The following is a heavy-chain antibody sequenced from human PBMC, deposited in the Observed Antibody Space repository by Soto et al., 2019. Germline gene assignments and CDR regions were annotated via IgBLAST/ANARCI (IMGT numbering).Heavy chain of an antibody. CDR2: ISAYSDYP. J-gene: IGHJ4*02. D-gene: IGHD1-7*01. Sequence: QIQLVQSGAEVKKPGASVKVSCKASGYTFTDHGISWVRQAPGQGLEWMGWISAYSDYPAYSQKLQGRVTMTTDKSTHTAYMELRSLTADDTAVYYCAKDRARLTQNSVDVYWGQGTRVTVSS. V-gene: IGHV1-18*01. CDR3: AKDRARLTQNSVDVY. CDR1: GYTFTDHG.